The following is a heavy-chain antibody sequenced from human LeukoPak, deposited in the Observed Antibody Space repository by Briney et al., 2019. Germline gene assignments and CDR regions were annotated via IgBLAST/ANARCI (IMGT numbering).Heavy chain of an antibody. CDR2: LWYDGSNK. CDR3: ARDYSYGHDGGMDV. J-gene: IGHJ6*02. CDR1: GFAFSSYD. D-gene: IGHD5-18*01. V-gene: IGHV3-33*08. Sequence: PGRSLRLSCAASGFAFSSYDMNWVRQAPGKGLEWVAVLWYDGSNKYYADSVKGRFTISRDNSKNTLYLQMNSLRADDTAVYYCARDYSYGHDGGMDVWGQGTTVTVSS.